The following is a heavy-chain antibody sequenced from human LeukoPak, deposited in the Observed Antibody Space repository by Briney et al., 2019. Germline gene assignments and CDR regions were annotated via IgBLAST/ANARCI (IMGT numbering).Heavy chain of an antibody. D-gene: IGHD6-25*01. J-gene: IGHJ4*02. CDR1: GFTFSTYG. CDR2: IWYDGSNK. Sequence: QPGRSLRLSCAASGFTFSTYGVHWVRQAPGKGLERVAVIWYDGSNKYYADSVKGRFTISRDNSKNTLYLQMNSQRAEDTAVYYCARGSWRLRSWDYFDYWGQGTLVTVSS. CDR3: ARGSWRLRSWDYFDY. V-gene: IGHV3-33*01.